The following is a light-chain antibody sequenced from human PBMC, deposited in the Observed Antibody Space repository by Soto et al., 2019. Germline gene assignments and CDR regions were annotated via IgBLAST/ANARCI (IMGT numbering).Light chain of an antibody. J-gene: IGLJ1*01. CDR1: SDDVGAYNS. CDR3: CSSAPESTYV. Sequence: QSVLAQPASVSGSPGQSITISCTGTSDDVGAYNSVSWYQQLPHKAPQVILYKGTQRPSWVSSRFSGSTSGNAASLTISGLQADDEADYFCCSSAPESTYVFGTGTKVTVL. CDR2: KGT. V-gene: IGLV2-23*01.